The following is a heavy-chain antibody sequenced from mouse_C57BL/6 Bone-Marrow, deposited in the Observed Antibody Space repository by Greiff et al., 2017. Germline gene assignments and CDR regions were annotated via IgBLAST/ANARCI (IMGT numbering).Heavy chain of an antibody. V-gene: IGHV1-81*01. Sequence: VQLKESGAELARPGASVKLSCKASGYTFPSYGISWVKQRTGQGLEWIGEIYPRSGDTYYNEKFKGKATRTADKSSSTSYMELRSLTSENSAVYFCVSGYGYWGQGTTLTVSS. D-gene: IGHD3-2*02. J-gene: IGHJ2*01. CDR1: GYTFPSYG. CDR2: IYPRSGDT. CDR3: VSGYGY.